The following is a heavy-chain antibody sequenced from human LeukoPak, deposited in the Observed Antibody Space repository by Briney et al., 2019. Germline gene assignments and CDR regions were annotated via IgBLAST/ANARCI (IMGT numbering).Heavy chain of an antibody. V-gene: IGHV4-59*01. D-gene: IGHD2-15*01. Sequence: SQTLSLTCTVSGGSISGYYWNCIRQPPGKGREWVGYIYYRGTTDYNPSLKSRATISVDASKNQFSLKLSSVTAADTAVYYCARDKVAGDYWGRGTMVTVSS. CDR3: ARDKVAGDY. J-gene: IGHJ4*02. CDR2: IYYRGTT. CDR1: GGSISGYY.